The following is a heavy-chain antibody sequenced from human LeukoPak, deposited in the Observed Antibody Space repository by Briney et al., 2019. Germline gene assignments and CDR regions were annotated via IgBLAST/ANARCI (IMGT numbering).Heavy chain of an antibody. CDR3: ARDKGTIWSSQNDPFDI. D-gene: IGHD3-3*01. J-gene: IGHJ3*02. Sequence: PGRSLRLSCAASRFTFSSYHMHWVREAPGKGLEWLAVISDDGSKTYHTDSVRGRFTISRDNSENTVFLQMNSLRGEDTAVYYCARDKGTIWSSQNDPFDIWGQGTMVTVSS. CDR1: RFTFSSYH. V-gene: IGHV3-30*10. CDR2: ISDDGSKT.